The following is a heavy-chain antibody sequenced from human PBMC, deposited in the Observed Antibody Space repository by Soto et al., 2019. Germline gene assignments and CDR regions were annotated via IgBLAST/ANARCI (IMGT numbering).Heavy chain of an antibody. CDR2: ISYDGSNK. Sequence: PGGSLSLSCAASGFTFSSYAMHWVRQAPGKGLEWVAVISYDGSNKYYADSVKGRFTISRDNSKNTLYLQMSSLRAEDTAVYYGASPYSSSLSSWGQGTLVTVSS. CDR1: GFTFSSYA. J-gene: IGHJ5*02. CDR3: ASPYSSSLSS. D-gene: IGHD6-13*01. V-gene: IGHV3-30-3*01.